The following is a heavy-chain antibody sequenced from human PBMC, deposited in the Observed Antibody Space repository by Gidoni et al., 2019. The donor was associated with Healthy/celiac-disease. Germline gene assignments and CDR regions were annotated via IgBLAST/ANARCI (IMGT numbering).Heavy chain of an antibody. J-gene: IGHJ6*02. CDR3: ARAAMAVAGSRKDMDV. CDR2: IYYSGST. Sequence: QVQLQESGPGLVKPSQTLSLTCTVSGGSIRSGCYYWSWIRQHPGKGLEWIGYIYYSGSTYYNPSLKSRVTISVDTSKNQFSLKLSSVTAADTAVYYCARAAMAVAGSRKDMDVWGQGTTVTVSS. CDR1: GGSIRSGCYY. D-gene: IGHD6-19*01. V-gene: IGHV4-31*03.